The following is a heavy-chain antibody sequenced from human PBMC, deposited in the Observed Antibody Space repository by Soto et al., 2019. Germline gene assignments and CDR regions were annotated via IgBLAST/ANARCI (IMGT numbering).Heavy chain of an antibody. J-gene: IGHJ4*02. Sequence: PSETLSLTCTVSGGSISSYYWSWIRQPPGKGLEWIGYIYYSGSTNYNPSLKSRVTISVDTSKNQFSLKLSSVTAADTAVYYCARAAAAGGYFDYWGQGTLVTVSS. CDR2: IYYSGST. CDR3: ARAAAAGGYFDY. D-gene: IGHD6-13*01. V-gene: IGHV4-59*01. CDR1: GGSISSYY.